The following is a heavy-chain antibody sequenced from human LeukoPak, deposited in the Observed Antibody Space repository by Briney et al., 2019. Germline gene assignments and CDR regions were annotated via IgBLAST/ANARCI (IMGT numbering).Heavy chain of an antibody. D-gene: IGHD4/OR15-4a*01. J-gene: IGHJ4*02. Sequence: GGSLRLSCGASGFIFRNYAMSWVRQAPGEGLEWVSGISANGGGTYYADSMKGRFTISRDNSKNMLYQQMNSLRAEDTAVYYCAKESGALGAPLYDYWGQGTLVTGSS. CDR2: ISANGGGT. CDR1: GFIFRNYA. CDR3: AKESGALGAPLYDY. V-gene: IGHV3-23*01.